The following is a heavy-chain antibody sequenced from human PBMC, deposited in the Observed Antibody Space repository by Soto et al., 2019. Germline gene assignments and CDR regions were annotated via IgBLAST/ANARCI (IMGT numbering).Heavy chain of an antibody. D-gene: IGHD3-16*01. J-gene: IGHJ4*02. Sequence: GGSLRLPCAASRFPLAANATPCVRPAPEKGLEWVSGINWKSDIGYADSVKGRFTISRDNAENSLYLQMNSLRAEDTALYYCAISQDRGGRTTFIYWGQGTQVTV. CDR2: INWKSDI. CDR1: RFPLAANA. CDR3: AISQDRGGRTTFIY. V-gene: IGHV3-9*01.